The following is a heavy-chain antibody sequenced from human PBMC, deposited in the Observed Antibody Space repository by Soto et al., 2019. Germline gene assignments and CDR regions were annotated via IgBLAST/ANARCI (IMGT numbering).Heavy chain of an antibody. J-gene: IGHJ6*02. CDR3: ARELPRWYYGMDV. Sequence: QVQLVESGGGVVQPGRSLRLSCAASEFTFSSYAMHWVRQAPGKGLEWVAVISYDGSNKYYADSVKGRFTISRDNSKNTLYLQMNSLRAEDTAVYYCARELPRWYYGMDVWGQGTTVTVSS. V-gene: IGHV3-30-3*01. CDR2: ISYDGSNK. D-gene: IGHD2-2*01. CDR1: EFTFSSYA.